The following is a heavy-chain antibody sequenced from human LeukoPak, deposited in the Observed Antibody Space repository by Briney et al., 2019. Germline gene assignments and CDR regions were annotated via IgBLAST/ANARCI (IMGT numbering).Heavy chain of an antibody. J-gene: IGHJ4*02. CDR3: ARESSSWLGVDY. CDR2: IYYSGST. Sequence: SETLSLTCTVSGGSISSYYWSWIRQPPGKGLEWIGYIYYSGSTNYNPSLKSRVTLSVDTSKNQFSLKLSSVTAADTALYYCARESSSWLGVDYWGQGTLVTVSS. D-gene: IGHD6-13*01. CDR1: GGSISSYY. V-gene: IGHV4-59*12.